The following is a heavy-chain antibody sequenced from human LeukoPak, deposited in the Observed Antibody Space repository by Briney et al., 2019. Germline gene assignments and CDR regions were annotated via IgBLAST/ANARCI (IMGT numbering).Heavy chain of an antibody. CDR1: GYTFTGYF. CDR2: INPNSGGT. J-gene: IGHJ3*02. V-gene: IGHV1-2*02. CDR3: AGDIAVAGTSAFDI. Sequence: ASVKVSCKASGYTFTGYFIHWVRQAPGQGLEWMGWINPNSGGTNYAQKFQGRVTMTRDTSISTAYMELSRLRSDDTAVYYCAGDIAVAGTSAFDIWGQGTMVTVSS. D-gene: IGHD6-19*01.